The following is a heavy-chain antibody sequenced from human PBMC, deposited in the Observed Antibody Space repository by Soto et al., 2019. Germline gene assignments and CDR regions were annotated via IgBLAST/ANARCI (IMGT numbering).Heavy chain of an antibody. CDR2: ISGSGGST. CDR3: AKERLEEGSGWYKDFDY. Sequence: GGPLRLSCAASGFTFSSYAMSWVRQAPGKGLEWVSAISGSGGSTYYADSVKGRFTISRDNSKNTLYLQMNSLRAEDTAVYYCAKERLEEGSGWYKDFDYWGQGTLVTVSS. J-gene: IGHJ4*02. CDR1: GFTFSSYA. V-gene: IGHV3-23*01. D-gene: IGHD6-19*01.